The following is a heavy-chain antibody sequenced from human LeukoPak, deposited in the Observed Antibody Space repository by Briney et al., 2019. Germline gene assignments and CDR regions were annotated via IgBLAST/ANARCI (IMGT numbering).Heavy chain of an antibody. V-gene: IGHV3-66*01. CDR1: GFTVSSNY. Sequence: GGSLRLSCAASGFTVSSNYMSWVRQAPGKGLEWVSVIYSGGSTYYADSVKGRFTISRDNAKNSLYLQMNSLRAEDTAIYFCAREDDWNYEDYWGQGTLVTVSS. D-gene: IGHD1-7*01. CDR2: IYSGGST. J-gene: IGHJ4*02. CDR3: AREDDWNYEDY.